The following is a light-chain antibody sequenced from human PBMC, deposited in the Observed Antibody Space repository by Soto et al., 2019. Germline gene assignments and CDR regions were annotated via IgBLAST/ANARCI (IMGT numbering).Light chain of an antibody. V-gene: IGLV1-40*01. CDR3: AAWDDSLRGWV. CDR1: SSNLGAGYD. CDR2: GNR. J-gene: IGLJ3*02. Sequence: QSVLTQPPSVSGAPGQRVTLSCTGNSSNLGAGYDVHWYQQLPGAAPKLVIFGNRNRPSGVPERFSGSKSGTSASLAITGLQAEDEADYYCAAWDDSLRGWVFGGGTKLTVL.